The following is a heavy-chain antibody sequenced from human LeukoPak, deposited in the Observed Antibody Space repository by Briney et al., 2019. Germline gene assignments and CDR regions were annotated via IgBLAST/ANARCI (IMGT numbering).Heavy chain of an antibody. CDR2: INWNGGST. V-gene: IGHV3-20*04. D-gene: IGHD6-6*01. CDR1: GFTFSDYY. CDR3: ARVGPIAARRKYYYYMDV. J-gene: IGHJ6*03. Sequence: GGSLRLSCAASGFTFSDYYMSWIRQAPGKGLEWVSGINWNGGSTGYADSVKGRFTISRDNAKNSLYLQMNSLRAEDTALYYCARVGPIAARRKYYYYMDVWGKGTTVTVSS.